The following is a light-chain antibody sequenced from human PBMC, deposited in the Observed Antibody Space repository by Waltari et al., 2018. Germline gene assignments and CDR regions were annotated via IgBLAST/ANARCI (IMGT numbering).Light chain of an antibody. Sequence: EIVMTKSPGTLFASPGARVILSCRASQSVGSNLAWYQQKPGQAPRLLIYRASTRATDIPGTFSGSGSGTGFTLTISSLQSEDFALYYCQQYYNWPRTFGQGTKVEIK. CDR1: QSVGSN. J-gene: IGKJ1*01. CDR2: RAS. V-gene: IGKV3-15*01. CDR3: QQYYNWPRT.